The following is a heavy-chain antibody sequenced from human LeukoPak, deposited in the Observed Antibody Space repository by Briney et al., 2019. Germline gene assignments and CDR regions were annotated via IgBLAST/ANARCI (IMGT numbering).Heavy chain of an antibody. CDR1: GGSVSSGSYY. Sequence: PSETLSLTCTVSGGSVSSGSYYWSWIRQPPGKGLEWIGYIYYSGSTNYNPSLKSRVTMSVDTSKNQFSLKLSSVTAADTAVYYCASLTGDYYYYGMDVWGQGTTVTVSS. CDR3: ASLTGDYYYYGMDV. CDR2: IYYSGST. J-gene: IGHJ6*02. D-gene: IGHD1-20*01. V-gene: IGHV4-61*01.